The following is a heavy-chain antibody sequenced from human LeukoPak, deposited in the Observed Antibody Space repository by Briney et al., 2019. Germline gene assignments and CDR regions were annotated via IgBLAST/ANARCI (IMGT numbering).Heavy chain of an antibody. V-gene: IGHV3-48*01. D-gene: IGHD6-19*01. J-gene: IGHJ4*02. CDR1: GFRFSGYH. Sequence: GGSLRLSCAASGFRFSGYHMNWVRQAPGKGLEWISYISGSSSAVYYADSVEGRFTISRDNAKNSMYLQMTSLTAEDTAVYYCARDARLGGSGQNYFDSWGQGTLVTVSS. CDR2: ISGSSSAV. CDR3: ARDARLGGSGQNYFDS.